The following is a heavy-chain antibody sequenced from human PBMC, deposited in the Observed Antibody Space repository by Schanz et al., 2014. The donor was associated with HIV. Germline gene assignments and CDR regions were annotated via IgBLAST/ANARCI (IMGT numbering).Heavy chain of an antibody. CDR3: ARRESDGALDV. V-gene: IGHV1-69*06. J-gene: IGHJ6*02. D-gene: IGHD2-21*02. Sequence: QVQLLQSGAEVKKPGSSVKVSCKASGGTFSSYAISWVRQAPGQGLEWMGGIIPIFGTANYAQKLQGRVTLTTDTSTTTAYMDLRSLRSDDTAVYHCARRESDGALDVWGQGTTLTVSS. CDR1: GGTFSSYA. CDR2: IIPIFGTA.